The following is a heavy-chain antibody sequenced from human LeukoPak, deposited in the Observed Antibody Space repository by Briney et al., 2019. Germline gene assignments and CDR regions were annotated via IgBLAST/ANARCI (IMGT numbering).Heavy chain of an antibody. Sequence: GRSLRLSCAASGFTFDDYAMHWVRQAPGKGLEWVSGISWNSGSIGYADSVKGRFTISRDNAKNSLYLQMNSLRAEDTALYHCAKELRYSYGFLGVLDYWGQGTLVTVSS. D-gene: IGHD5-18*01. CDR3: AKELRYSYGFLGVLDY. CDR2: ISWNSGSI. J-gene: IGHJ4*02. CDR1: GFTFDDYA. V-gene: IGHV3-9*01.